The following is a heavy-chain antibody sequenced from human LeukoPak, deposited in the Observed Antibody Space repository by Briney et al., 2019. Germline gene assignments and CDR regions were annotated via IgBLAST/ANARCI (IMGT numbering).Heavy chain of an antibody. CDR3: ARQDDYLFDY. J-gene: IGHJ4*02. CDR1: GGSFSGYY. D-gene: IGHD4-17*01. V-gene: IGHV4-34*01. Sequence: XETLSLTCAVYGGSFSGYYWSWIRQPPGKGLEWIGEINHSGSTNYNPSLKSRVTISVDTSKNQFSLKLSSVTAADTAVYYCARQDDYLFDYWGRGTLVTVSS. CDR2: INHSGST.